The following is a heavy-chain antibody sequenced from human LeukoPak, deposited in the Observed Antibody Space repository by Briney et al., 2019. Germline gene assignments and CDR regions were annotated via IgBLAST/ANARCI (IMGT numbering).Heavy chain of an antibody. CDR3: ARDPVVPAAMMVVGAFDI. CDR1: GLTFSSYA. V-gene: IGHV3-30*04. Sequence: GGSLRLSCAASGLTFSSYAMHWVRQAPGKGLEWVAVISFDGSNKYYADSVKGRFTISRDNSKNTLYLQMNSLRAEDTAVYYCARDPVVPAAMMVVGAFDIWGQGTMVTVSS. D-gene: IGHD2-2*01. J-gene: IGHJ3*02. CDR2: ISFDGSNK.